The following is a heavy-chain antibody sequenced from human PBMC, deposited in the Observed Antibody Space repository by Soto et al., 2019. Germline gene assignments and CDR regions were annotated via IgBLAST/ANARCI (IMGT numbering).Heavy chain of an antibody. V-gene: IGHV3-48*01. CDR1: GFTFSSYS. D-gene: IGHD6-19*01. CDR3: ARDLLAAGAGVAPPYFDY. Sequence: EVQLLESGGGLVQPGGSLRLSCAASGFTFSSYSMNWVRQAPWKGLEWVSYISSSSSTIYYADSVKGRFTISRDNAKNSLYLQMNSLRAEDTAVYYCARDLLAAGAGVAPPYFDYWGQGTLVTVSS. CDR2: ISSSSSTI. J-gene: IGHJ4*02.